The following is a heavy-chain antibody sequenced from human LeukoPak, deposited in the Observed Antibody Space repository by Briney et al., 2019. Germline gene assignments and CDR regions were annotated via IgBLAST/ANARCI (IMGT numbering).Heavy chain of an antibody. CDR2: IYYSGST. J-gene: IGHJ5*02. Sequence: SETLSLTCTASGGTISSYYWSWIRQPPGKGLEWIGYIYYSGSTNYNPSLKSRVTISVDTSKNQFYLKLSSVTAADTAVYYCARQERPSYCSSTSCYSWFDPWGQGTLVTVSS. CDR3: ARQERPSYCSSTSCYSWFDP. D-gene: IGHD2-2*01. V-gene: IGHV4-59*08. CDR1: GGTISSYY.